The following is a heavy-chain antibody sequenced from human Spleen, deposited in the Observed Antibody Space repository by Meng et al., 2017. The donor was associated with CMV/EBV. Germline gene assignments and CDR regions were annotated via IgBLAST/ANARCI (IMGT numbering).Heavy chain of an antibody. CDR3: ARVGFLDGFDP. CDR2: INDSGST. V-gene: IGHV4-34*01. D-gene: IGHD3/OR15-3a*01. Sequence: SETLSLTCAVYGTSFTGYYWTWIRQPPGKGLEWIGEINDSGSTFYNPSLNSRVTISVDMSKNHFSLKLRSVTAADTAVYYCARVGFLDGFDPWGQGTLVTVSS. CDR1: GTSFTGYY. J-gene: IGHJ5*02.